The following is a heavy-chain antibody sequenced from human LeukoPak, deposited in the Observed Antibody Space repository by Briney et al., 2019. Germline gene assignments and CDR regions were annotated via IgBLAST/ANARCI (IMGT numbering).Heavy chain of an antibody. CDR3: ARGNYYNMDV. CDR1: AFTFNTFW. Sequence: GGSLRLSCAASAFTFNTFWMHWVRQAPGKGLVWVSRIKGGGSSADYADSVKGRFTISRDNAKNTLYLQMNSLRAEDTAVYYCARGNYYNMDVWGQGTTVTVSS. V-gene: IGHV3-74*01. J-gene: IGHJ6*02. CDR2: IKGGGSSA.